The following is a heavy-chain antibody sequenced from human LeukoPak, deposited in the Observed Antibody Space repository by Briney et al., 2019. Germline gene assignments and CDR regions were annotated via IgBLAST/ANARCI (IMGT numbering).Heavy chain of an antibody. D-gene: IGHD6-19*01. J-gene: IGHJ4*02. Sequence: PGGSLRLSCAASGFTFSTYAMSWVRQAPGRGLEWVSAVSDNGSGTYYADSVKGRFTISRDNSKNTLYLQMTSLRAEDTALYYCAKGKGSSGWYDWGQGTLVTVSS. CDR2: VSDNGSGT. CDR3: AKGKGSSGWYD. V-gene: IGHV3-23*01. CDR1: GFTFSTYA.